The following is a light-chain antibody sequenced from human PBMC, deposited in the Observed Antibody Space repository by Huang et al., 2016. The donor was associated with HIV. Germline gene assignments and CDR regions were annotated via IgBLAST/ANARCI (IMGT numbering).Light chain of an antibody. CDR1: QSVLSSSNNKNY. J-gene: IGKJ4*01. CDR2: WAS. V-gene: IGKV4-1*01. CDR3: QQYYSAPLT. Sequence: DIVMTQSPDSLAVSLGERATINCKSSQSVLSSSNNKNYLVWCQQKPGQPPKLLIYWASTRESGVPDRFSGSGSGTDFTLTISSLQAEDVAVYYCQQYYSAPLTFGGGTKVEIK.